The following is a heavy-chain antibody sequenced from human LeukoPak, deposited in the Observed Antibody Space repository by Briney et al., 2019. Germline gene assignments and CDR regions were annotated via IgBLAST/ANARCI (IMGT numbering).Heavy chain of an antibody. CDR3: ARSSRIAVADV. Sequence: SQTLSLTCAISGDSVSSNSAAWSWIRQSPSRGLEWLGRTYYRSKWYNDHAVSVKSRITINPDTSKNQFSLQLNSVTPEDTAVYYCARSSRIAVADVWGQGTLVTVSS. CDR1: GDSVSSNSAA. D-gene: IGHD6-19*01. J-gene: IGHJ4*02. V-gene: IGHV6-1*01. CDR2: TYYRSKWYN.